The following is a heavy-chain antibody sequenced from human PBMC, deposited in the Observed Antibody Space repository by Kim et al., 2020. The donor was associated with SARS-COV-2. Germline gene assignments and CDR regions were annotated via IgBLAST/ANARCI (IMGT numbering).Heavy chain of an antibody. J-gene: IGHJ4*02. V-gene: IGHV1-46*01. CDR1: GYTFTSYY. Sequence: ASVKVYCKASGYTFTSYYMHWVRQAPGQGLEWMGIINPSGGRTRYAQKFQGRVTMTRDTSTSTVYMELSSLRSEDTAVYYCARVIYYDSSGYYYFDYWGQGTLVTVSS. CDR3: ARVIYYDSSGYYYFDY. CDR2: INPSGGRT. D-gene: IGHD3-22*01.